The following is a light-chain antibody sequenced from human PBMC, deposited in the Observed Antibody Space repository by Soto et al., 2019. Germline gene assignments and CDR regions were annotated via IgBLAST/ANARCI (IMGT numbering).Light chain of an antibody. CDR3: WSNGGIYASEV. CDR1: SSDVGGYKY. J-gene: IGLJ2*01. CDR2: DVN. Sequence: QSALTQPRSVSGSPGQPVTISCTGISSDVGGYKYVSWYQHHPGKAPRLIIYDVNKRPSGVPERFSGSKSGNAASLTISGLQGEDEADYYCWSNGGIYASEVFGGGTKLTVL. V-gene: IGLV2-11*01.